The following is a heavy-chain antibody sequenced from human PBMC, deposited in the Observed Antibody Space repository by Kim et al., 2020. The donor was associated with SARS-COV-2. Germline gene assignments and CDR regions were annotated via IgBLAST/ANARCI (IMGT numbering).Heavy chain of an antibody. V-gene: IGHV4-34*01. CDR2: INPNGDT. CDR1: GRSFTDYY. D-gene: IGHD3-10*01. Sequence: SETLSLTCAVYGRSFTDYYWSWIRQPPGKGLEWIGEINPNGDTNYNPSLKTRVSISVHSSKNQFSLRLTSVTAADTGVYYCAREYYSSAFNWFDPWGQGTLVIVSS. CDR3: AREYYSSAFNWFDP. J-gene: IGHJ5*02.